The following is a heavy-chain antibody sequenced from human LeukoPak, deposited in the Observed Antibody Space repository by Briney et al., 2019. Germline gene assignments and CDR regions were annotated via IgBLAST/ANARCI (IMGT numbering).Heavy chain of an antibody. CDR1: GFSFSLYA. J-gene: IGHJ4*02. CDR2: INSGGDDI. D-gene: IGHD2-2*01. V-gene: IGHV3-21*05. Sequence: PGGSLRLSCAASGFSFSLYAMNWVRQAPGKGLEWISYINSGGDDIHYAASVRGRFTISRDDAGNTLFLQLSSLRAEDTAVYYCARDTIQPGLIDVWGQGTLVTVSS. CDR3: ARDTIQPGLIDV.